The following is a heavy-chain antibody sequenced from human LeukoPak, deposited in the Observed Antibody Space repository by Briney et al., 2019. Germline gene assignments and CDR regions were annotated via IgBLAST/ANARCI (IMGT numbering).Heavy chain of an antibody. Sequence: GGSLRLSCAASGFTFSSYSMNWVRQAPGKGLEWVSSISSSSSYIYYADSVKGRFTISRDNAKNTVYLQMNSLRAEDTAVYYCARGGFHHGFDIWGQGTMVTVS. V-gene: IGHV3-21*01. CDR1: GFTFSSYS. CDR2: ISSSSSYI. D-gene: IGHD1-14*01. CDR3: ARGGFHHGFDI. J-gene: IGHJ3*02.